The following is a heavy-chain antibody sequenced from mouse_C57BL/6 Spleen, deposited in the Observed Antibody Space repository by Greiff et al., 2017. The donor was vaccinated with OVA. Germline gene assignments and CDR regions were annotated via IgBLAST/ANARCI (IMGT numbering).Heavy chain of an antibody. Sequence: EVQLQQSGPELVKPGASVKIPCKASGYTFTDYNMDWVKQSQGKSLEWIGDINPNNGGTIYNQKFKGKATLTVDKSSSTAYMELRSLTSEDTAVYYCARWGYDYDVEAMDYWGQGTSVTVSS. CDR1: GYTFTDYN. CDR3: ARWGYDYDVEAMDY. D-gene: IGHD2-4*01. J-gene: IGHJ4*01. V-gene: IGHV1-18*01. CDR2: INPNNGGT.